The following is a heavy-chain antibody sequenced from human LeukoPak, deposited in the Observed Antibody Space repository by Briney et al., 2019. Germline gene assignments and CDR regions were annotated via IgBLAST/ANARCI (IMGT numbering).Heavy chain of an antibody. D-gene: IGHD6-6*01. CDR1: GFTVSSNY. Sequence: GGSLRLSCADSGFTVSSNYMRWVREAPGRGLGRGSMRYGGGSTYYAASVKGRFTISRDNSRTTVYLQMNSLRADDTAVYYCAGEYCQSNYYFDSWGQGTLGTVSS. J-gene: IGHJ4*02. CDR2: RYGGGST. CDR3: AGEYCQSNYYFDS. V-gene: IGHV3-66*02.